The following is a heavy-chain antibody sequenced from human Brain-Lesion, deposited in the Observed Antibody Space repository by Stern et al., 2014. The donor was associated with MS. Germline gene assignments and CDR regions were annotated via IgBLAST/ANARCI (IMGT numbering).Heavy chain of an antibody. CDR3: ARDCGSGSCYQTQYYYGVDV. CDR2: IKQDGSER. D-gene: IGHD2-15*01. CDR1: GFSLSSYW. J-gene: IGHJ6*02. V-gene: IGHV3-7*01. Sequence: EVHLVESGGGLVQPGGSLRLSCAGSGFSLSSYWMSWVRQAPGKGPELVATIKQDGSERYYVDSVKGRFTIYRDNSKNSVFLQMNSLRVDDTSVYYCARDCGSGSCYQTQYYYGVDVWGQGTTVIVSS.